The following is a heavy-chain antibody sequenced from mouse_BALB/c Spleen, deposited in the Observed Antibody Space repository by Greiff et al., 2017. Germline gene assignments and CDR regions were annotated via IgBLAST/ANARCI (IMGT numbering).Heavy chain of an antibody. Sequence: QVQLQQSGAELVRPGVSVKISCKGSGYTFTDYAMHWVKQSHAKSLEWIGVISTYYGDASYNQKFKGKATMTVDKSSSTAYMELARLTSEDSAIYYCARELLRYAMDYWGQGTSVTVSS. CDR3: ARELLRYAMDY. J-gene: IGHJ4*01. V-gene: IGHV1S137*01. CDR2: ISTYYGDA. D-gene: IGHD1-1*01. CDR1: GYTFTDYA.